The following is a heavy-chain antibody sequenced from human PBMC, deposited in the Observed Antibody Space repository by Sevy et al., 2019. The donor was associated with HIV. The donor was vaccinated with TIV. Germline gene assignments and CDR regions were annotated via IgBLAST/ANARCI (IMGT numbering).Heavy chain of an antibody. D-gene: IGHD3-9*01. CDR1: GFTSSSYA. Sequence: GGSLRLSCAASGFTSSSYAMSWVRQPPGRGLESVSTLSDSGVSTYYAYSVKGRFTISRDNSKNILYLQMNSLRAEDTAVYYCARDRATSATGTLFDYWGQGTLVTVSS. CDR2: LSDSGVST. V-gene: IGHV3-23*01. CDR3: ARDRATSATGTLFDY. J-gene: IGHJ4*02.